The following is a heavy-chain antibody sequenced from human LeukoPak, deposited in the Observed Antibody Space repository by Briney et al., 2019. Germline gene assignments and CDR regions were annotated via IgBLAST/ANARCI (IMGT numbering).Heavy chain of an antibody. CDR3: TLYYNAFDI. CDR1: GFSFSNAW. D-gene: IGHD3-10*01. V-gene: IGHV3-15*01. J-gene: IGHJ3*02. Sequence: GGSLRLSCAASGFSFSNAWMSWVRQAPGKGLEWVGRIKSKGDGGTTDYAAPVKGRFTTSRDDSKNTLYLQMNSLKTEDTAVYYCTLYYNAFDIWGQGTMVTVSS. CDR2: IKSKGDGGTT.